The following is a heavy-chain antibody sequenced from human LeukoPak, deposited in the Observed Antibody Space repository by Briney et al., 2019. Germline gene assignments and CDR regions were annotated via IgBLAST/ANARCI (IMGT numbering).Heavy chain of an antibody. D-gene: IGHD6-19*01. V-gene: IGHV3-23*01. Sequence: GALRLSCAASGFTFSSYAMSWVRQAPGKGLEWVSAISGSGGSTYYADSVKGRFTISRDNSKNTLYLQMSSLRAEDTAVYYCAKEGLAKGLVRGGIQFDYWGQGTLVTVSS. CDR1: GFTFSSYA. CDR3: AKEGLAKGLVRGGIQFDY. J-gene: IGHJ4*02. CDR2: ISGSGGST.